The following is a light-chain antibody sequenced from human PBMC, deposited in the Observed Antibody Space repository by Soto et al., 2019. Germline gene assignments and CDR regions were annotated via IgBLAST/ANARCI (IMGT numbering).Light chain of an antibody. CDR1: SSDVGGYNY. CDR3: SSYTFSSTNV. J-gene: IGLJ1*01. CDR2: EVS. Sequence: QSALTQPASVSGSPGQSITISCTGTSSDVGGYNYVSWYQQHPGKAPKLMIYEVSNRPSGVSNRFSGSKSGNTASLTISGLQAEDEADYYCSSYTFSSTNVFGTETKVTVL. V-gene: IGLV2-14*01.